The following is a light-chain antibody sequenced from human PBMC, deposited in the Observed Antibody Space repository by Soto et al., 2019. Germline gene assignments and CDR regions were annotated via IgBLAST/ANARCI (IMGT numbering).Light chain of an antibody. CDR2: LEGSGSY. CDR3: ETWDSSTRV. CDR1: SGHSSYI. Sequence: QSVLTQSSSASASLGSSVKLTCTLDSGHSSYIIAWHQQQPGKAPRYLMKLEGSGSYNKGSGVPDRFSGSSSGADRYLTISNLQSEDEADYYCETWDSSTRVFGGGTKLTVL. J-gene: IGLJ3*02. V-gene: IGLV4-60*03.